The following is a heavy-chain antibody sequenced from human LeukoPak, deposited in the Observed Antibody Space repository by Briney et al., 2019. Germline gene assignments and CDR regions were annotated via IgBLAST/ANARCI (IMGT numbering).Heavy chain of an antibody. CDR1: GGSISSYY. CDR3: ARQESDSSGYSWFDP. CDR2: TYYSGNT. J-gene: IGHJ5*02. Sequence: SETLSLTCTVSGGSISSYYWSWIRQPPGKGLEWIGYTYYSGNTNYNPSLKSRVTISVDTSKNQFSLKLSSVTAADTAVYYCARQESDSSGYSWFDPWGQGTLVTVSS. D-gene: IGHD3-22*01. V-gene: IGHV4-59*08.